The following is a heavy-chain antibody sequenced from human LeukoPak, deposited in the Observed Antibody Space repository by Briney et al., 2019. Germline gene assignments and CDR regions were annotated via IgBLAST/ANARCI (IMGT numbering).Heavy chain of an antibody. Sequence: GGSLRLSCAASGFTFSNYNMNWVRQAPGKGLEWVSYISSSSSTIYYADSVKGRFTISRDNAKKSLYLQTNSLRDEDTAVYYCARDQFGGTYYGFDQWGQGTLVTVSS. D-gene: IGHD1-26*01. J-gene: IGHJ4*02. CDR2: ISSSSSTI. V-gene: IGHV3-48*02. CDR1: GFTFSNYN. CDR3: ARDQFGGTYYGFDQ.